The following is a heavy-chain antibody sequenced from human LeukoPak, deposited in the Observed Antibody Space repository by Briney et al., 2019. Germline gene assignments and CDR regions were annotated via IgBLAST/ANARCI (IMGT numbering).Heavy chain of an antibody. D-gene: IGHD3-3*01. V-gene: IGHV1-58*02. Sequence: TSVKVSCKASGFTFTSSAMQWVRQARGQRLEWIGWIVVGSGNTNYAQKFQERVTITRDMSTSTAYMELSSPRSEDTAVYYCAAAEWLVPTLWGQGTLVTVSS. CDR1: GFTFTSSA. CDR2: IVVGSGNT. CDR3: AAAEWLVPTL. J-gene: IGHJ4*02.